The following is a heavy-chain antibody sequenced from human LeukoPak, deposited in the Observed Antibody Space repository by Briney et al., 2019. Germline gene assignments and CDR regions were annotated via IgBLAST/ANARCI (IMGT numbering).Heavy chain of an antibody. CDR3: ARDSTPS. CDR2: IYHSGST. CDR1: GYSISSGYY. V-gene: IGHV4-38-2*02. J-gene: IGHJ5*02. Sequence: SETLSLTCTVSGYSISSGYYWGWIRQPPGKGLEWIGSIYHSGSTYYNPSLKSRVTISVDTSKNQFSLKLSSVTAADTAVYYCARDSTPSWGQGTLVTVSS.